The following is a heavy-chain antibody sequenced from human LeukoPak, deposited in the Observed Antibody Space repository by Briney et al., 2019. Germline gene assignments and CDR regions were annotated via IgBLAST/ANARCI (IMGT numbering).Heavy chain of an antibody. V-gene: IGHV3-7*01. CDR1: GFTFSSYW. J-gene: IGHJ6*02. Sequence: GGSLRLSSAASGFTFSSYWMSWVRQAPGKGLEWVANIKQDGSEKYYVDSVKGRFTISRDNAKNSLYLQMNSLRAEDTAVYYCARVPIVVVPAAQFYYYYGMDVWGQGTTVTVSS. CDR2: IKQDGSEK. CDR3: ARVPIVVVPAAQFYYYYGMDV. D-gene: IGHD2-2*01.